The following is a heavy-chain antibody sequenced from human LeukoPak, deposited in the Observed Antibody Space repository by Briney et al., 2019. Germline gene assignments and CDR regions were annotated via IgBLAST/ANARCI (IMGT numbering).Heavy chain of an antibody. CDR2: ISSSGSTI. V-gene: IGHV3-48*03. CDR3: ARRGYHDYSGFDY. CDR1: GFTFSSYE. D-gene: IGHD1-26*01. J-gene: IGHJ4*02. Sequence: GGSLRLSCAASGFTFSSYEMNWVRQAPGKGLEWVSYISSSGSTIYYADSVKGRFTISRDNAKNSLYLQMKSLRAEDTAVYYCARRGYHDYSGFDYWGQGTLVTVSS.